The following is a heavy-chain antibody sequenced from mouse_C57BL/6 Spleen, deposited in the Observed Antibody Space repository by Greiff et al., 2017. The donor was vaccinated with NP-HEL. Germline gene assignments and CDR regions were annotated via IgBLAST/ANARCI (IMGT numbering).Heavy chain of an antibody. CDR2: IYPGDGDT. D-gene: IGHD1-1*01. CDR1: GYAFSSYW. CDR3: ARRGSPYAMDY. J-gene: IGHJ4*01. Sequence: VKLMESGAELVKPGASVKISCKASGYAFSSYWMNWVKQRPGKGLEWIGQIYPGDGDTNYNGKFKGKATLTADKSSSTAYMQLSSLTSEDSAVYFCARRGSPYAMDYWGQGTSVTVSS. V-gene: IGHV1-80*01.